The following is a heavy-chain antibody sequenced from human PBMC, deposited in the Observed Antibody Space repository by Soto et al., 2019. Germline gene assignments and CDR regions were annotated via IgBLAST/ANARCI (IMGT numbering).Heavy chain of an antibody. CDR1: GGSFSGYY. CDR3: ARRAPYCSSTSCYAVSFRNAFDI. Sequence: SETLSLTCAVYGGSFSGYYWSWIRQPPGKGLEWIGEINHSGSTNYNPSLKSRVTISVDTSKNQFSLKLSSVTAADTAVYYCARRAPYCSSTSCYAVSFRNAFDIWGQGTMVTVSS. D-gene: IGHD2-2*01. J-gene: IGHJ3*02. V-gene: IGHV4-34*01. CDR2: INHSGST.